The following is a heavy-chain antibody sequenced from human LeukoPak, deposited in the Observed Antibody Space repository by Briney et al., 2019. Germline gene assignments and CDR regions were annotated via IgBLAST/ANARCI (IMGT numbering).Heavy chain of an antibody. CDR1: GGSFSGYY. CDR3: ARGGNGYNLDY. J-gene: IGHJ4*02. CDR2: INHSGST. Sequence: SETLSLTCAVYGGSFSGYYWSWIRQPPGKGLEWIGEINHSGSTNYNPSLKSRVTISVDTSKNQLSLKLSSVTAADTAVYYCARGGNGYNLDYWGQGTLVTVSS. D-gene: IGHD3-22*01. V-gene: IGHV4-34*01.